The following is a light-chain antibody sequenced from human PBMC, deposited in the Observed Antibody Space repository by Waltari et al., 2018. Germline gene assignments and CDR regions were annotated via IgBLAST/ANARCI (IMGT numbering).Light chain of an antibody. J-gene: IGLJ2*01. V-gene: IGLV6-57*02. CDR1: SGRTDTTY. Sequence: KFMLTQPHSVSESPGKTVTISCTGSSGRTDTTYVQWSQQRPGSAPRTVIYDDNQRPSGGPDRCSGSLDSSSNSASLTIAGLKTEDEADYYCQSSDSSTGVVFGGGTKLTVL. CDR3: QSSDSSTGVV. CDR2: DDN.